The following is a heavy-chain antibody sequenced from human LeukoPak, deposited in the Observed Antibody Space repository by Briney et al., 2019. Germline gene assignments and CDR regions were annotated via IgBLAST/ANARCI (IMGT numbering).Heavy chain of an antibody. CDR3: ARDCSETGGAVAGTEGSYFDY. CDR1: GGSLNSYY. Sequence: SETLSLTCTVSGGSLNSYYWTWIRQPAGKSLEWIGRIYTSGSTNYNPSLKSRVTMSIDTSKNQFSLNLKYVTAADTAVYYCARDCSETGGAVAGTEGSYFDYWGQGTLVTVSS. CDR2: IYTSGST. J-gene: IGHJ4*02. V-gene: IGHV4-4*07. D-gene: IGHD6-19*01.